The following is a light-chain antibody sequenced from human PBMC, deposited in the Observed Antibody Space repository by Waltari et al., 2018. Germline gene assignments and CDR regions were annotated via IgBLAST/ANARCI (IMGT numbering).Light chain of an antibody. V-gene: IGKV3-15*01. CDR2: GAS. Sequence: ETVMTQSPVTLSVSQGERATLSCRASQSVSRNLAWYQQKPGQAPRLLIYGASTRATGIPARFSGSGSGTEFTLTINSLQSEDFAVYYCQQYNNWPPITFGGGTKVEIK. J-gene: IGKJ4*01. CDR3: QQYNNWPPIT. CDR1: QSVSRN.